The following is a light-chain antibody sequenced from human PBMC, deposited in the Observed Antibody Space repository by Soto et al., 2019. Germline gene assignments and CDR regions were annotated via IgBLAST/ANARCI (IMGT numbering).Light chain of an antibody. CDR2: GAS. CDR1: QSVDTD. J-gene: IGKJ1*01. CDR3: HQYDDWPPGGT. V-gene: IGKV3-15*01. Sequence: EIVMTQSPATLSVSPGERATLSCRASQSVDTDLAWYQQKPGQAPRLLIYGASTRATGIPARFSGSGSGSEFPPTISSLQSEDFAVYYCHQYDDWPPGGTFGQGTQVEIK.